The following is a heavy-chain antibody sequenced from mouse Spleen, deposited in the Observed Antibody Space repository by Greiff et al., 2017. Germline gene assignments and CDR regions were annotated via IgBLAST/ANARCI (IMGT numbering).Heavy chain of an antibody. V-gene: IGHV2-5*01. CDR3: AKGRGDSSYYFDY. Sequence: VQLQQSGPGLVQPSQSLSITCTVSGFSLTSYGVHWVRQSPGKGLEWLGVIWRGGSTDYNAAFMSRLSITKDNSKSQVFFKMNSLQADDTAIYYCAKGRGDSSYYFDYWGQGTTLTVSS. CDR1: GFSLTSYG. CDR2: IWRGGST. D-gene: IGHD3-3*01. J-gene: IGHJ2*01.